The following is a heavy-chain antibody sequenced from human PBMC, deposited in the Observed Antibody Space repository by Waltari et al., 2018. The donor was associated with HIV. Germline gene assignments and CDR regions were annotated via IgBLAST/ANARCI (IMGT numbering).Heavy chain of an antibody. D-gene: IGHD4-4*01. V-gene: IGHV4-61*01. CDR3: ATVASIDWNSNYYTGGHFDY. J-gene: IGHJ4*02. CDR2: IHHSGSA. Sequence: QVQLQESGPGLVKPSETLSLICTVSGGSVRSGNYYWSWIRQPPGKGLEWIAYIHHSGSANYNPSLKIRVTISADTSKNQFSLKVSSVTAADTAVYYCATVASIDWNSNYYTGGHFDYWGQGTLVTVSS. CDR1: GGSVRSGNYY.